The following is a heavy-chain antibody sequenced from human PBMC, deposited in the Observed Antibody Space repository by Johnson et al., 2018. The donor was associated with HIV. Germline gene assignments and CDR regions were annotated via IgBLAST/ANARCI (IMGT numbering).Heavy chain of an antibody. V-gene: IGHV3-30*03. CDR2: ISYDGSNK. J-gene: IGHJ3*02. Sequence: QVQLVESGGGVVQPGRSLRLSCAASGFTFSSYGMHWVRQAPGKGLEWVAVISYDGSNKYYADSVKGRFTISRDNSKNTLYLQMNSLRAEDTAVYYCARDRAVAATSGAGAFDIWGQGTMVTVSS. CDR1: GFTFSSYG. CDR3: ARDRAVAATSGAGAFDI. D-gene: IGHD2-15*01.